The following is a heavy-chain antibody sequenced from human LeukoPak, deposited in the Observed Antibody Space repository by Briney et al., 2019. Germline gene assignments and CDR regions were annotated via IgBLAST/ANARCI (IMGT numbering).Heavy chain of an antibody. CDR2: IYPGDSDT. J-gene: IGHJ4*02. D-gene: IGHD6-13*01. Sequence: PGESLKISCKGSGYSFTSYWIGWVRQMPGKGLEWMGIIYPGDSDTRYSPSFQGQVTISADKSISTAYLQWSSLKASDTAMYYCARISDHSSSWTRTFDYWGQGTLVTVSS. V-gene: IGHV5-51*01. CDR1: GYSFTSYW. CDR3: ARISDHSSSWTRTFDY.